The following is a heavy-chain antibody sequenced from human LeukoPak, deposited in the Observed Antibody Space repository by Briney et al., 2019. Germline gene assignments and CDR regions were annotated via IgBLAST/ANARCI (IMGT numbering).Heavy chain of an antibody. V-gene: IGHV3-30*03. CDR1: GFTFSSYG. Sequence: TGGSLRLSCAASGFTFSSYGMHWVRQAPGKGLEWVAVISYDGSNKYYADSVKGRFTISRDNAKNSLYLQMKSLRAEDTAVYYCARGKTSQNIVTRKTYNWFDPWGQGTLVTVSS. J-gene: IGHJ5*02. CDR2: ISYDGSNK. D-gene: IGHD2/OR15-2a*01. CDR3: ARGKTSQNIVTRKTYNWFDP.